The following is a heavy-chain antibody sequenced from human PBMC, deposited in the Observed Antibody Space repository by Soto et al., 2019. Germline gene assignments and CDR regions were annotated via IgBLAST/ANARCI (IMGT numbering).Heavy chain of an antibody. Sequence: SETLSVTCTGSAGSLSRCSYYWSWIRQPPGKGLEWIGYIYYSGSTNYNPSLKSRVTISVDTSKNQFSLKLSSVTAADTAVYYCARHVWGGYDFWSGYSSRAHYYFGMDAWGHWTKLGVS. CDR2: IYYSGST. CDR1: AGSLSRCSYY. CDR3: ARHVWGGYDFWSGYSSRAHYYFGMDA. D-gene: IGHD3-3*01. J-gene: IGHJ6*02. V-gene: IGHV4-61*01.